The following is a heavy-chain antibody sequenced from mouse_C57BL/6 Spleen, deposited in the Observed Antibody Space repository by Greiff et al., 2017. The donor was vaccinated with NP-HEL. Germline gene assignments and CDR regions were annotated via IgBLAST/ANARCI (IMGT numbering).Heavy chain of an antibody. CDR1: GYTFTDYN. CDR3: ARYEGLRRYYAMDY. CDR2: INPNNGGT. V-gene: IGHV1-18*01. Sequence: VQLQQSGPELVKPGASVKIPCKASGYTFTDYNMDWVKQSHGKSLEWIGDINPNNGGTIYNQKFKGKATLTVDKSSSTAYMELRSLTSEDTAVYYCARYEGLRRYYAMDYWGQGTSVTVSS. D-gene: IGHD2-4*01. J-gene: IGHJ4*01.